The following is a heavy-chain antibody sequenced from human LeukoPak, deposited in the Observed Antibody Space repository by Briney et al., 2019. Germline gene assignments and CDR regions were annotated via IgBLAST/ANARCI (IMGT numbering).Heavy chain of an antibody. D-gene: IGHD5-12*01. CDR2: ISRSGDAS. CDR1: GFAFDSYA. J-gene: IGHJ5*02. Sequence: PGGSLRLSCSASGFAFDSYAMGWVRQAPGMGLEWVSSISRSGDASFYAASVRGRLSISRDHSKHTLYLQMGSLGADDTALYFCAKDLLPTWHNWFDPWGQGTLVSVSS. V-gene: IGHV3-23*01. CDR3: AKDLLPTWHNWFDP.